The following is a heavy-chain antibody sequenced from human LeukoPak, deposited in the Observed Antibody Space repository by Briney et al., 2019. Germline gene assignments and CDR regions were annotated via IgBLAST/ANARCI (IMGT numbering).Heavy chain of an antibody. CDR3: ARDAGAVTPSFDY. J-gene: IGHJ4*02. CDR1: GFTFSRLR. V-gene: IGHV3-7*01. D-gene: IGHD4-23*01. CDR2: IREDGSET. Sequence: SGGSLRLSCVASGFTFSRLRMNWVRQAPGKGLERVAGIREDGSETYYVDSVKGRFTISRDNAKNSLYLQMDGLRVEDTAVYYCARDAGAVTPSFDYWGQGTRVIVSS.